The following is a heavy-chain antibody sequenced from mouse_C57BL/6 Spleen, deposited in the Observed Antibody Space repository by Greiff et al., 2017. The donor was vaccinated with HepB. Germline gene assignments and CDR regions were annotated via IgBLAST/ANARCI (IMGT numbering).Heavy chain of an antibody. CDR1: GYTFTDYY. CDR3: AREDPYYAMDY. CDR2: INPNNGGT. Sequence: EVQLQQSGPELVKPGASVKISCKASGYTFTDYYMNWVKQSHGKSLEWIGDINPNNGGTSYNQKFKGKATLTVDKSSSTAYMELRSLTSEDSAVYYGAREDPYYAMDYWGQGTSVTVSS. V-gene: IGHV1-26*01. J-gene: IGHJ4*01.